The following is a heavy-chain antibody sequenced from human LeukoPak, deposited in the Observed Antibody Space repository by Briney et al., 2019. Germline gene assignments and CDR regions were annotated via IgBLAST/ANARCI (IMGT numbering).Heavy chain of an antibody. D-gene: IGHD3-22*01. Sequence: ASVKVSCKVSGYTLTELSMHWVRQAPGKGHEWMGGFDPEDGETIYAQKFQGRVTMTEDTSTDTAYMELSSLRSEDTAVYYCATVNTMIVVPPFDPWGQGTLVTVSS. CDR3: ATVNTMIVVPPFDP. CDR1: GYTLTELS. V-gene: IGHV1-24*01. CDR2: FDPEDGET. J-gene: IGHJ5*02.